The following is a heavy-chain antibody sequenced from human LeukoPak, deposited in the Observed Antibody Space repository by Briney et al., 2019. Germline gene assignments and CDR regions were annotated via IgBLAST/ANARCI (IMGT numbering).Heavy chain of an antibody. CDR3: ARDKLGLGELSLYDQ. Sequence: ASVKVSCKASGYTFTGYYMHWVRQAPGQGLEWMGWMNPSSGGTKYAQKFQGRVTMTRDTSISTAYMELSRLRSDDTAMYYCARDKLGLGELSLYDQWGQGTLVTVFS. J-gene: IGHJ5*02. D-gene: IGHD3-16*02. CDR1: GYTFTGYY. CDR2: MNPSSGGT. V-gene: IGHV1-2*02.